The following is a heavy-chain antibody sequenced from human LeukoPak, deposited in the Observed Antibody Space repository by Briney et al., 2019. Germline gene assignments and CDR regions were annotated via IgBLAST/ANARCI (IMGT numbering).Heavy chain of an antibody. Sequence: SETLSLTCTVSGYSISSGYYWGWIRQPPRKGLEWIVSSYHSRSTYYNPSLKSRVTISVATSKNQFSLKLSSVAAADTAVYYGARGGGSSRYMDVWGKGTTVTVSS. CDR2: SYHSRST. J-gene: IGHJ6*03. CDR3: ARGGGSSRYMDV. V-gene: IGHV4-38-2*02. CDR1: GYSISSGYY. D-gene: IGHD6-13*01.